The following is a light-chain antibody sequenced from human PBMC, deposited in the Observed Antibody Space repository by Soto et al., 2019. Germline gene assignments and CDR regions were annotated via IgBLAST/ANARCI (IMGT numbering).Light chain of an antibody. CDR3: SSYTSSSTV. CDR1: SSDVGGYNY. V-gene: IGLV2-14*01. CDR2: DVS. J-gene: IGLJ3*02. Sequence: QSVLTQPASVSGSPGHSITISRTGTSSDVGGYNYVSWYQQHPGKAPKLMIYDVSNRPSGVSNRFSGSKSGNTASLTISGLQAEDEADYYCSSYTSSSTVFGGGTKVTVL.